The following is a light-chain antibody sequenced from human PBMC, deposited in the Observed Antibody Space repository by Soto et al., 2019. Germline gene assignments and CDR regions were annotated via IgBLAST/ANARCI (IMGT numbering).Light chain of an antibody. CDR1: QSVSSTF. V-gene: IGKV3-20*01. CDR3: QQYGSSLMYT. CDR2: GAS. Sequence: EIVLTQSPGTLSLFPGERATLSCRASQSVSSTFIAWYQQKPGQAPRLLIYGASSRATGIPDRFSGSGSGTDFTLTISRLEPEDFAAYYCQQYGSSLMYTFGQGTKLEIK. J-gene: IGKJ2*01.